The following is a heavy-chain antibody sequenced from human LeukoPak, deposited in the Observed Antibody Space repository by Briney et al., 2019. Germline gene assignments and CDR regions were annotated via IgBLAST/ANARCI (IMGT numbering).Heavy chain of an antibody. CDR3: ARDNPSDYYDAG. D-gene: IGHD3-22*01. J-gene: IGHJ4*02. Sequence: PGGSLRLSCAASGFTFSSYGMHRVRQAPGKGLEWVAVIWYDGSNKYYADSVRGRFTISRDNSKNTLYLQMNSLRAEDTAVYYCARDNPSDYYDAGWGQGTLVTVSS. V-gene: IGHV3-33*01. CDR2: IWYDGSNK. CDR1: GFTFSSYG.